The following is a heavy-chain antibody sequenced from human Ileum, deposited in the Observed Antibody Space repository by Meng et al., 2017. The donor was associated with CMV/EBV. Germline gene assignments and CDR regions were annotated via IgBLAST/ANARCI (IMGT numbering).Heavy chain of an antibody. D-gene: IGHD3-10*01. V-gene: IGHV3-23*01. Sequence: CGFTFGGKGVSWVRRAPGKELEWVSVMFGRGSSKYYADSVKGRFTISRNNSKNTLLLQMNSLRAEDTAVYYCAKVFYYGSGGYFDYWGQGTLVTVSS. CDR3: AKVFYYGSGGYFDY. CDR2: MFGRGSSK. CDR1: GFTFGGKG. J-gene: IGHJ4*02.